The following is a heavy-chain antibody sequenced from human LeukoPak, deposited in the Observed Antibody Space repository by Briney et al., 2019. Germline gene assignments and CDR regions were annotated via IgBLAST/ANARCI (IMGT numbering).Heavy chain of an antibody. CDR2: INPSSGGT. Sequence: GASVKVSCKASGYTFTGYYMHWVRQAPGQGLEWMGWINPSSGGTNYAQKFRDRVTMTRDTSISTVYMELSRLRSDDTAVYYCGRDYYDSSGDGAFDIWGQGTMVTVSS. D-gene: IGHD3-22*01. CDR3: GRDYYDSSGDGAFDI. J-gene: IGHJ3*02. CDR1: GYTFTGYY. V-gene: IGHV1-2*02.